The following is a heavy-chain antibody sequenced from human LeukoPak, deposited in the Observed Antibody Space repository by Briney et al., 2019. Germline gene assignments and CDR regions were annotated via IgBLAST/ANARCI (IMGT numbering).Heavy chain of an antibody. J-gene: IGHJ4*02. Sequence: GGSLRLSCAASGFTFSDYYMSWIRQAPGKGLEWVSYISGSASDIYYADSVKGRFTISRDNAKNSLYLQMNTLRAENTAVYYCAPRGMYTRSFGWGQGTLVTVSS. CDR3: APRGMYTRSFG. CDR2: ISGSASDI. CDR1: GFTFSDYY. V-gene: IGHV3-11*01. D-gene: IGHD3-16*01.